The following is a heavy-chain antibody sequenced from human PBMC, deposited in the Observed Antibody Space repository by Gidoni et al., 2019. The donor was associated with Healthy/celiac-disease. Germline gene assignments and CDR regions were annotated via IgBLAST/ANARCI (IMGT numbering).Heavy chain of an antibody. V-gene: IGHV3-7*01. D-gene: IGHD3-22*01. CDR3: ARVGTYYDSSGYYYYYGMDV. Sequence: EVQLVESGGGLVQPGGSLRLSCAASGFTFSSYWMSWVRQAPGKGLEWVANIKQDGSEKYYEDSVKGRFTISRDNAKNSLYLQMNSLRAEDTAVYYCARVGTYYDSSGYYYYYGMDVWGQGTTVTVSS. CDR1: GFTFSSYW. CDR2: IKQDGSEK. J-gene: IGHJ6*02.